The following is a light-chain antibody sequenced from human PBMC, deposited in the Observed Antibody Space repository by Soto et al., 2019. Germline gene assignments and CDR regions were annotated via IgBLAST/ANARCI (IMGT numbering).Light chain of an antibody. V-gene: IGLV1-44*01. CDR1: SSNIGSNT. J-gene: IGLJ2*01. CDR3: AAWDDSLHVV. CDR2: SNN. Sequence: QSVLTQPPSASGTPGQMVTISCSGSSSNIGSNTVNWYQQLPGTAPKLLIYSNNQRPSGVPDRFSGSKSGTSASLAISGLQSEDEADYYCAAWDDSLHVVFGGGTKLTVL.